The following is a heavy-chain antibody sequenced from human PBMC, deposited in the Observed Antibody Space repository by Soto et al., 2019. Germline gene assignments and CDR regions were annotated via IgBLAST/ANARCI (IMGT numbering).Heavy chain of an antibody. CDR1: GYTFTSYA. V-gene: IGHV1-3*01. CDR2: INAGNGNT. J-gene: IGHJ3*02. D-gene: IGHD6-13*01. Sequence: QVQLVQSGAEVKKPGASVKVSCKASGYTFTSYAMHWVRQAPGQRLEWMGWINAGNGNTKYSQKFQGRVTITRDTSASTAYMELSSLRSEDTAVYYCARDSSSWPSDAFDIWGQGTMVTVSS. CDR3: ARDSSSWPSDAFDI.